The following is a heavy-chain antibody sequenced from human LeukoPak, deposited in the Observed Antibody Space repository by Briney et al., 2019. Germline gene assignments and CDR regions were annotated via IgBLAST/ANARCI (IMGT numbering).Heavy chain of an antibody. J-gene: IGHJ1*01. D-gene: IGHD6-13*01. V-gene: IGHV3-30*02. Sequence: GGSLRLSCAASGFTFGSYGMHWVRQAPGKGLEWVAFIRYDGSNKYYADSVKGRFTISRDNSKNTLYLQMNSLRAEDTAVYYCAKAGIAAAGTWSGYFQHWGQGTLVTVSS. CDR1: GFTFGSYG. CDR2: IRYDGSNK. CDR3: AKAGIAAAGTWSGYFQH.